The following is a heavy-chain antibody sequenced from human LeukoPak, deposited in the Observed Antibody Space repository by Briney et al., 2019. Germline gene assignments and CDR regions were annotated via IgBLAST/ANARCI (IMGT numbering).Heavy chain of an antibody. Sequence: PSETLSLTCTVSGDSISRYYWSWIRQPPGERLEWIGYIYYTGTTNYNPSLKSRVTITVDTSKNQFSLRLSSVTAADTAVYYCATTPRDFLSGFDYWGQGTLVTVSS. CDR2: IYYTGTT. J-gene: IGHJ4*02. V-gene: IGHV4-59*01. D-gene: IGHD3-3*01. CDR1: GDSISRYY. CDR3: ATTPRDFLSGFDY.